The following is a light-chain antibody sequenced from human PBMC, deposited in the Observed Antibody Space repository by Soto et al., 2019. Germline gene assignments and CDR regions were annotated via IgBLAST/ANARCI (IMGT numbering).Light chain of an antibody. V-gene: IGKV1-5*03. CDR2: KAS. CDR1: QTISSW. Sequence: DIQMTQSPSTLSGSVGDRVTITCRASQTISSWLAWYQQKPGKAPKLLIYKASTLKSGVPSRFSGSGSGTDFTLTISSLQPEDFATYYCQQNYSPPPITFGQGTKVDIK. J-gene: IGKJ1*01. CDR3: QQNYSPPPIT.